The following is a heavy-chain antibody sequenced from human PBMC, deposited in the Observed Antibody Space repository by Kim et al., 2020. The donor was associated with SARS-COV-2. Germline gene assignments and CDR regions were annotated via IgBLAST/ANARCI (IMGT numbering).Heavy chain of an antibody. Sequence: GGSLRLSCAASGFTFSSYAMSWVRQAPGKGLEWVSAISGSGGSTYYADSVKGRFTISRDNSKNTLYLQMNSLRAEDTAVYYCAKAPPVKIFGVVIGNWFDPWGQGTLVTVSS. D-gene: IGHD3-3*01. J-gene: IGHJ5*02. V-gene: IGHV3-23*01. CDR2: ISGSGGST. CDR3: AKAPPVKIFGVVIGNWFDP. CDR1: GFTFSSYA.